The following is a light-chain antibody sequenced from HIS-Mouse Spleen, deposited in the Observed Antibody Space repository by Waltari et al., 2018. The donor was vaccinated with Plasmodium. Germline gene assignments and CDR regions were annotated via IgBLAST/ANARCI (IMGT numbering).Light chain of an antibody. CDR2: EGS. V-gene: IGLV2-23*03. J-gene: IGLJ2*01. Sequence: QSALTQPASVSGSPGQAIPTSCTGTSVDAGSYNLVSCYQQPPGKAPKLMIYEGSKRPSGVSNRFSGSKSGNTASLPISGLQAEDEADYYCCSYAGSSTFVVFGGGTKLTVL. CDR3: CSYAGSSTFVV. CDR1: SVDAGSYNL.